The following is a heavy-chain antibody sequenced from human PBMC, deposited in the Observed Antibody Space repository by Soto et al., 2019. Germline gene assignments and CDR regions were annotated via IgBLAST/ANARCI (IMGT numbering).Heavy chain of an antibody. D-gene: IGHD3-10*01. V-gene: IGHV4-30-2*01. CDR3: ARVGYASGSHILDV. CDR1: GGSISSGGYS. J-gene: IGHJ6*02. Sequence: PSETLSLTCAVSGGSISSGGYSCSWIRQPPGKGLEWIGYIYHSGSTYYNPSLKSRVTISVDRSKNQFSLKLSSVTAADTAVYYCARVGYASGSHILDVWGQGTTVTVSS. CDR2: IYHSGST.